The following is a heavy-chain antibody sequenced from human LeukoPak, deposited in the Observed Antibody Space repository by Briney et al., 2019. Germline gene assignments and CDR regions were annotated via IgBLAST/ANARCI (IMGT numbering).Heavy chain of an antibody. CDR3: ATGHKWELGVFDY. D-gene: IGHD1-26*01. J-gene: IGHJ4*02. V-gene: IGHV1-24*01. CDR2: FDPEDGET. CDR1: GYTLTELS. Sequence: GASVKVSCKVSGYTLTELSMHWVRQAPGKGLEWMGGFDPEDGETIYAQKFQGRVTTTEDTSTDTAYMELSSLRSEDTAVYYCATGHKWELGVFDYWGQGTLVTVSS.